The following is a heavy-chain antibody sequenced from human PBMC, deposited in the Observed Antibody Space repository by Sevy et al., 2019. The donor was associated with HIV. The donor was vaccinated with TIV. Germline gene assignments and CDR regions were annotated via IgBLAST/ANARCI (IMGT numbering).Heavy chain of an antibody. J-gene: IGHJ4*02. CDR1: GFTFSNYA. V-gene: IGHV3-33*01. D-gene: IGHD3-22*01. CDR3: ARGGYYYDNAAYYALDS. CDR2: IWSDGRFE. Sequence: GGSLRLSCAATGFTFSNYAMHWVRQTPGKGLEWVAIIWSDGRFENHGDSVKGRFTISRDNSKNTLYLQMNNVRVEDTAVYYYARGGYYYDNAAYYALDSWGQGTLVTVSS.